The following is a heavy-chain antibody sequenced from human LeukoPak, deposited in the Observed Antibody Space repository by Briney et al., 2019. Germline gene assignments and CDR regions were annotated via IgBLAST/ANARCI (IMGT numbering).Heavy chain of an antibody. CDR2: INSDGSST. CDR3: ARGSYYYDSSGHFDY. V-gene: IGHV3-74*01. J-gene: IGHJ4*02. CDR1: GFTFSSYW. Sequence: PGGSLRLSCAASGFTFSSYWMHWVRQAPGKGLVWVSRINSDGSSTSYADSVKGRFTISRDNAKNTLYLQMNSLRAEDTAVCYCARGSYYYDSSGHFDYXXXGTLVTV. D-gene: IGHD3-22*01.